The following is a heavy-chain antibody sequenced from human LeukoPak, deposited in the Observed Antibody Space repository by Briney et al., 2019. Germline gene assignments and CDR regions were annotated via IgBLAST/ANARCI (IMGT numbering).Heavy chain of an antibody. CDR1: GFTYSDYS. D-gene: IGHD2-2*01. Sequence: GSLRLSCVASGFTYSDYSMNWVRQAPGKGLEWVSSISRSSSYIYYADSVKGRFTISRDTAKNSLYLQMHGLGAEDTAVYYCARDSCSSTSCYAGPRTPVDYWGQGILVTVSS. J-gene: IGHJ4*02. CDR3: ARDSCSSTSCYAGPRTPVDY. CDR2: ISRSSSYI. V-gene: IGHV3-21*01.